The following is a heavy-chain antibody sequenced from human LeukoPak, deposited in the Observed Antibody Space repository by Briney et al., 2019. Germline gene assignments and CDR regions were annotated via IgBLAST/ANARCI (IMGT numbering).Heavy chain of an antibody. Sequence: ASVKVSCKASGYTFTSYGMSGVRQAPGQGLEGMGWISAYNGNTNYAQKLQGRVTMTTDTSTSTAYMELRSLRSDDTAVYYCARVHGWDTNDAFDIWGQGTMVTVSS. D-gene: IGHD6-19*01. CDR2: ISAYNGNT. CDR1: GYTFTSYG. CDR3: ARVHGWDTNDAFDI. V-gene: IGHV1-18*01. J-gene: IGHJ3*02.